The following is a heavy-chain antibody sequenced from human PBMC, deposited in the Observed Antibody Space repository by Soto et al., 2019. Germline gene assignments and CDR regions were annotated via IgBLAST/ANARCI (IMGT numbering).Heavy chain of an antibody. J-gene: IGHJ6*02. CDR1: GFTFSSYS. D-gene: IGHD2-15*01. Sequence: GGSLRLSCAASGFTFSSYSMNWVRQAPGKGLEWVSSISSSSSYIYYADSVKGRFTISRENAKNSLYLQMNSLRAEDTAVYYCARDIDCSGGSCYSLIYYYGMDVWGQGTTVTVSS. CDR3: ARDIDCSGGSCYSLIYYYGMDV. V-gene: IGHV3-21*01. CDR2: ISSSSSYI.